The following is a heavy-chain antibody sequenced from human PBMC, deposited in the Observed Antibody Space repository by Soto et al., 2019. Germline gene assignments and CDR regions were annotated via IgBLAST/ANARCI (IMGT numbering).Heavy chain of an antibody. CDR3: ARENEQWVAADN. Sequence: GGSLRLSCAASGFTFSDYYMSRIRQAPGKGLEWVSYITSSGSTIYYADSVKGRFTISRDNAKNSLYLQMNSLRAEDTAVYYCARENEQWVAADNWGQGXLVTVYS. D-gene: IGHD6-19*01. V-gene: IGHV3-11*01. CDR1: GFTFSDYY. CDR2: ITSSGSTI. J-gene: IGHJ4*02.